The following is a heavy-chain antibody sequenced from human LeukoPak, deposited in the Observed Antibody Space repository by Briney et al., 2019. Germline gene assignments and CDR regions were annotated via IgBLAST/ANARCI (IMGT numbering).Heavy chain of an antibody. CDR1: GYTFTSYG. V-gene: IGHV1-18*01. CDR3: AATDIVVVPAAPTDYYYYYMDV. Sequence: GASVKVSCKASGYTFTSYGISWVRQAPGQGLEWMGWISAYNGNTNYAQKLQGRVTMTTDTSTSTAYMELRSLRSDDTAVYYCAATDIVVVPAAPTDYYYYYMDVWGKGTTVTVSS. D-gene: IGHD2-2*01. CDR2: ISAYNGNT. J-gene: IGHJ6*03.